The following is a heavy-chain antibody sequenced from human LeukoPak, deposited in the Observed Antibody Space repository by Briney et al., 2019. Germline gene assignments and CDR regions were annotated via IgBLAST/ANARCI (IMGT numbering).Heavy chain of an antibody. D-gene: IGHD2-2*01. CDR1: GFTFTTYA. CDR2: ISYDGSNK. J-gene: IGHJ6*03. Sequence: GGSLRLSCVASGFTFTTYAMHWVRQAPGKGLEWVAVISYDGSNKYYADSVKGRFTISRDNSKNTLYLQMNSLRAEDTAVYYCAKNGRSVVVPAAMTFYYYYYYMDVWGKGTTVTVSS. V-gene: IGHV3-30*04. CDR3: AKNGRSVVVPAAMTFYYYYYYMDV.